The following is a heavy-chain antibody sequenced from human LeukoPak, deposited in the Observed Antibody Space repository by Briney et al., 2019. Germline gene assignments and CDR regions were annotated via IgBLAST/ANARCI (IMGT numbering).Heavy chain of an antibody. V-gene: IGHV3-74*01. CDR1: GFPFNNYW. Sequence: PGGSLRLSCAASGFPFNNYWIHWVRQAPGKGRMWVSSINTDGRTTRYAASVQGRFTISRDNAKNTLSLQMNSLRDGDTAVYYCARAGASGWYAAGWFDPWGQGTLVTVSS. D-gene: IGHD6-19*01. CDR3: ARAGASGWYAAGWFDP. J-gene: IGHJ5*02. CDR2: INTDGRTT.